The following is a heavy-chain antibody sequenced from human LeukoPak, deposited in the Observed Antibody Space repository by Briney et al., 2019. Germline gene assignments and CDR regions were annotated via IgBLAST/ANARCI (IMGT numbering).Heavy chain of an antibody. J-gene: IGHJ6*02. CDR3: ARNFARRYCSGGSCYSYYYYGMDV. Sequence: VASVKVSCKASGYTFTSYDINWVRQAPGQGLEWMGWMNPNSGNTGYAQKFQGRVTMTRNTSISTAYMELSSLRPEDTAVYYCARNFARRYCSGGSCYSYYYYGMDVWGQGTTVTVSS. V-gene: IGHV1-8*01. CDR1: GYTFTSYD. D-gene: IGHD2-15*01. CDR2: MNPNSGNT.